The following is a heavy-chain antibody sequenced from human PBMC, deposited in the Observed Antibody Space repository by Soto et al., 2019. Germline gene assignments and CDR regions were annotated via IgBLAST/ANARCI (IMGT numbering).Heavy chain of an antibody. V-gene: IGHV4-30-4*01. D-gene: IGHD3-22*01. J-gene: IGHJ4*02. CDR2: MYDSGST. CDR3: ARSFGYYYDSSGYYFTDY. CDR1: GGSISNGDYY. Sequence: SETLSLTCTVSGGSISNGDYYWSWIRQSPGMGLEWIGYMYDSGSTYYNPSLKSRVTISVDTSKNQFSLKLSSVTAADTAVYYCARSFGYYYDSSGYYFTDYWGQGTLVTVSS.